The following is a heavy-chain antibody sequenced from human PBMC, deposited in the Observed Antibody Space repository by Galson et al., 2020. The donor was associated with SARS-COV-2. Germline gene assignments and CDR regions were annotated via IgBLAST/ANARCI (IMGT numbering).Heavy chain of an antibody. CDR1: GFSFKYYG. V-gene: IGHV3-23*01. D-gene: IGHD2-21*01. Sequence: GGSLRLSCVASGFSFKYYGMTWVHQAPGKGLEWVSSVSVSGSETYYADSVKGRFTISRDDSKNTIYLQMNSLRADDTAIYFCTNARGDRTVVRTRFVYGGQGTPVTVSS. CDR3: TNARGDRTVVRTRFVY. CDR2: VSVSGSET. J-gene: IGHJ4*02.